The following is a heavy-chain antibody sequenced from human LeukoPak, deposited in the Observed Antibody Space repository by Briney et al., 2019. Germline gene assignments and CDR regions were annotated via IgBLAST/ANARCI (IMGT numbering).Heavy chain of an antibody. Sequence: ASVKVSCKASGYTFTGYYMHWVRQAPGQGLEWMGWINPNSGGTNYAQKFQGRVTMTRDTSISTAYMELSRLRSDDTAVYYCARADGYNFLRAFDVWGQGTMVTVSS. CDR2: INPNSGGT. CDR3: ARADGYNFLRAFDV. J-gene: IGHJ3*01. D-gene: IGHD5-24*01. V-gene: IGHV1-2*02. CDR1: GYTFTGYY.